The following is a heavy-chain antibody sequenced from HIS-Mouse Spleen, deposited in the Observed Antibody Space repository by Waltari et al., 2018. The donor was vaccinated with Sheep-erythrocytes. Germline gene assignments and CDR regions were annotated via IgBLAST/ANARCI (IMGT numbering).Heavy chain of an antibody. CDR3: ARALSFDY. CDR2: VNSDGSVT. Sequence: EVQLVESGGGLVQPGGSLRLSCAASGFTFSSYWMHWVRQAPGTGLVWVLRVNSDGSVTSYADSVKCRFTISRDNAKNTLYLQMNSLRAEDTAVYYCARALSFDYWGQGTLVTVSS. CDR1: GFTFSSYW. J-gene: IGHJ4*02. D-gene: IGHD3-10*01. V-gene: IGHV3-74*01.